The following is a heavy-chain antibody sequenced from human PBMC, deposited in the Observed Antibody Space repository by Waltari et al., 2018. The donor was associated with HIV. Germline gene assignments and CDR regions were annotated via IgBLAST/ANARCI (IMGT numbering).Heavy chain of an antibody. Sequence: EVQLVESGGGLVKPGGSLRLSCAASGFTFSSYRMNWVRQAPGKGLEWVSSISSGSTYLYYADSLRGRFTTSRDDAQNSLYLQMNSLKAEDTAVYYCARDLTVTTTAFFDYWGQGTLVTVSS. CDR1: GFTFSSYR. J-gene: IGHJ4*02. CDR3: ARDLTVTTTAFFDY. V-gene: IGHV3-21*02. D-gene: IGHD4-17*01. CDR2: ISSGSTYL.